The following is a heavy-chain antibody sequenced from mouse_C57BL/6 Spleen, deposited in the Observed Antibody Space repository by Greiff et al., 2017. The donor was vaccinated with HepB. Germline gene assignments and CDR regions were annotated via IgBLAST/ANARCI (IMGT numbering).Heavy chain of an antibody. CDR2: ISYDGSN. J-gene: IGHJ4*01. V-gene: IGHV3-6*01. CDR1: GYSITSGYY. D-gene: IGHD2-5*01. CDR3: AVYSNYLYYAMDY. Sequence: EVKLVESGPGLVKPSQSLSLTCSVTGYSITSGYYWNWIRQFPGNKLEWMGYISYDGSNNYNPSLKNRISITRDTSKNQFFLKLNSVTTEDTATYYCAVYSNYLYYAMDYWGQGTSVTVSS.